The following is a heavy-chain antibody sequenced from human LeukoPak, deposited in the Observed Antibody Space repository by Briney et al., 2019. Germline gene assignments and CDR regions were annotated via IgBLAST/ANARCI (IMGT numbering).Heavy chain of an antibody. CDR3: ARRPLDFWSGYYRGGTFDY. V-gene: IGHV4-34*01. CDR2: INHSGST. J-gene: IGHJ4*02. D-gene: IGHD3-3*01. CDR1: GGSSSGYY. Sequence: PSETLSLTCAVYGGSSSGYYWSWIRQPPGKGLEWIGEINHSGSTNYNPSLKSRVTISVDTSKNQFSLKLSSVTAADTAVYYCARRPLDFWSGYYRGGTFDYWGQGTLVTVSS.